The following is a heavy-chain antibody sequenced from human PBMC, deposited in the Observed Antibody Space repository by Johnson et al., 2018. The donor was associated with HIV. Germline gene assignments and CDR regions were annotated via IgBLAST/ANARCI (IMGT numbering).Heavy chain of an antibody. CDR3: AKDRLGTGTTGWGAFDI. CDR2: ISGSGGSP. CDR1: GFTFDDYA. V-gene: IGHV3-23*04. J-gene: IGHJ3*02. D-gene: IGHD1-7*01. Sequence: VQLVESGGGVVRPGGSLRLYCAASGFTFDDYAMSWVRQAPGKGLEWVSAISGSGGSPYYADSVKGRFTMSRDNSKNTLYLQMNSLRAEDTAVYYCAKDRLGTGTTGWGAFDIWGQGTMVTVSS.